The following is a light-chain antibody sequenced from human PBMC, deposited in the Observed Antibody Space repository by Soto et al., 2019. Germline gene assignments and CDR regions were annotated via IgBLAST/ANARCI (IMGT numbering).Light chain of an antibody. CDR2: GNI. Sequence: QSVLTQPPSVSGAPGQRVTISCTGSNSNFGAGYDVHWYLQLPGTAPKLLVYGNINRPSGVPDRFSGSKSGTSASLAITGLQAEDEADYYCQSYDSSLSGGVFGGGTKLTVL. CDR3: QSYDSSLSGGV. CDR1: NSNFGAGYD. J-gene: IGLJ3*02. V-gene: IGLV1-40*01.